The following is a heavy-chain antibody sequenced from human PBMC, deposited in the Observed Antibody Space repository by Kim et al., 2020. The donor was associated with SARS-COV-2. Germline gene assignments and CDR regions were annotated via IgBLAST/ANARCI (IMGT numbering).Heavy chain of an antibody. CDR1: GFTFSSYG. CDR2: IWYDGSNK. Sequence: GGSLRLSCAASGFTFSSYGMHWVRQAPGKGLEWVAVIWYDGSNKYYADSVKGRFTISRDNSKNTLYLQMNSLRAEDTAVYYCARSLNPYYYDSHFDYWGQGTLVTVSS. D-gene: IGHD3-22*01. CDR3: ARSLNPYYYDSHFDY. J-gene: IGHJ4*02. V-gene: IGHV3-33*01.